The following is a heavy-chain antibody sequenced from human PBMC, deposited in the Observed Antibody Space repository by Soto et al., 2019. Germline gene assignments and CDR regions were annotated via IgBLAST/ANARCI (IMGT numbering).Heavy chain of an antibody. V-gene: IGHV3-30*04. CDR3: ATDIGVGGTVGVIDY. Sequence: QVQLVESGGGVVQPGWSLRLSCEAYGFTFSGNAMHWVRQAPGKGLEWVAVISNDGRRKYYADSVKGRFTISRDNTRNTLDLQLNSLRAEDTAVYYCATDIGVGGTVGVIDYWGQGTLVSVSS. CDR2: ISNDGRRK. J-gene: IGHJ4*02. D-gene: IGHD6-19*01. CDR1: GFTFSGNA.